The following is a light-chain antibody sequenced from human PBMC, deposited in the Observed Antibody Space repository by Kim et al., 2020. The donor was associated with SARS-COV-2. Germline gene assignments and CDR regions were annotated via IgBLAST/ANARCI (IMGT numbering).Light chain of an antibody. CDR2: DVI. CDR3: SSYAGGSSLV. J-gene: IGLJ2*01. CDR1: SSDVGGYNY. Sequence: QSALTQPPSASGSPGQSVTISCSGTSSDVGGYNYVSWYQRHPGKAPKLMIYDVIKRPSGVPDRFSGSKSGNTASLTVSGLQAEDEADYYCSSYAGGSSLVFGGGTQLTVL. V-gene: IGLV2-8*01.